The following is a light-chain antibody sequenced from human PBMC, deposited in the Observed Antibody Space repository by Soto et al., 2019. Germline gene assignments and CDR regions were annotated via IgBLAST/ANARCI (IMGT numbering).Light chain of an antibody. CDR1: SSNIGSNY. J-gene: IGLJ3*02. CDR2: DKN. V-gene: IGLV1-51*01. CDR3: GAWDHSLNVGV. Sequence: QSVLTQPPSVSAAPGQKVIISCSGSSSNIGSNYVSWYQQLPGTAPKLLIYDKNERPSGIPDRFSASKSGTSATLGITGLQTGDEADYYCGAWDHSLNVGVFGAGTKLTVL.